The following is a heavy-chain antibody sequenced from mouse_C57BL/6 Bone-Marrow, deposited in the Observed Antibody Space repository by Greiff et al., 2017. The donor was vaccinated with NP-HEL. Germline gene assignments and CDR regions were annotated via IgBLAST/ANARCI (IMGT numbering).Heavy chain of an antibody. J-gene: IGHJ2*01. CDR2: IYPGDGDT. V-gene: IGHV1-82*01. D-gene: IGHD1-1*01. CDR3: AREDYYGSSPYFDY. Sequence: VQLQQSGPELVKPGASVKISCKASGYAFSSSWMNWVKQRPGKGLEWIGRIYPGDGDTNYNGKFKGKATLTADKSSSTAYMQLSSLTSKDSAVYFCAREDYYGSSPYFDYWGQGTTLTVSS. CDR1: GYAFSSSW.